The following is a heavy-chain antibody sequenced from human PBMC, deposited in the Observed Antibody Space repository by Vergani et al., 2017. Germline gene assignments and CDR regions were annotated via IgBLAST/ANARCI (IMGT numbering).Heavy chain of an antibody. Sequence: QVQLQESGPGLVKPSETLSLTCTVSGGSISSYYWSWIRQPPGKGLEWIGYIYYSGSTNYNPSLKSRVTISVDTSKNQFSLKLSSVTAADTAVYYCALWGITMIRKDYWGQGTLVTVSS. CDR2: IYYSGST. V-gene: IGHV4-59*01. CDR3: ALWGITMIRKDY. J-gene: IGHJ4*02. D-gene: IGHD3-22*01. CDR1: GGSISSYY.